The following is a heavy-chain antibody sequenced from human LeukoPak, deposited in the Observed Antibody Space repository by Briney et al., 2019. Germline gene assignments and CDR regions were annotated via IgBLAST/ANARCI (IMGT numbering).Heavy chain of an antibody. V-gene: IGHV3-48*02. J-gene: IGHJ4*02. CDR2: ISTGSSTI. CDR1: GFTFSTYS. Sequence: GGSLRLSCAASGFTFSTYSMNWVRQAPGKGLEWVSFISTGSSTIYYADSVKGRFTISRDNAKNSLYLQMNSLRDEDTAVYYCARVAEIQLWLRSAFDYWGQGTLVTVS. D-gene: IGHD5-18*01. CDR3: ARVAEIQLWLRSAFDY.